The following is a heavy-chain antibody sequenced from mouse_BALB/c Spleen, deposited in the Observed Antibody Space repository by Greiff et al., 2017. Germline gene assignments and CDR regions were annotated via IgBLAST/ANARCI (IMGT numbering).Heavy chain of an antibody. D-gene: IGHD2-1*01. CDR3: AREGNYVMDY. J-gene: IGHJ4*01. CDR1: GYSITSDYA. Sequence: EVQGVESGPGLVKPSQSLSLTCTVTGYSITSDYAWYWIRQFPGNKLEWMVYISYSGSTSYNPSLKSRISITRDTSKNQFFLQLNSVTTEDTATYYCAREGNYVMDYWGQGTSVTVSS. CDR2: ISYSGST. V-gene: IGHV3-2*02.